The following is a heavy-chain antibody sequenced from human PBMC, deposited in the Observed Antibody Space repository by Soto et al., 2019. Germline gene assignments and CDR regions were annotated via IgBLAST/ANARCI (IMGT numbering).Heavy chain of an antibody. V-gene: IGHV2-5*02. D-gene: IGHD4-17*01. CDR2: IYWDDDK. J-gene: IGHJ4*02. CDR1: GFSLSTSGEG. CDR3: AHSLAASKFGDYVPINSFDY. Sequence: QITLKESGPTLVKPTQTLTLTCTFSGFSLSTSGEGLGWIRQPPGKALEWLALIYWDDDKRYNPSLKSRLTITKDTSKNPVVLTMTTRDPADRATYYCAHSLAASKFGDYVPINSFDYWGQGALVTVSS.